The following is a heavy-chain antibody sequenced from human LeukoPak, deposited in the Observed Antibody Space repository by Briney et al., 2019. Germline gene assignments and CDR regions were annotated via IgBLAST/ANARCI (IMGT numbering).Heavy chain of an antibody. V-gene: IGHV3-21*01. Sequence: GGSLRLSCAASGFTFSSYSMNWVRQAPGKGLEWVSSISGSSIYIYHADSVKGRFTISRDNAKNSLYLQMNSLRAEDTAMYYCARQEDDYNFGYWGQGTLVTVSS. J-gene: IGHJ4*02. CDR1: GFTFSSYS. D-gene: IGHD5-24*01. CDR2: ISGSSIYI. CDR3: ARQEDDYNFGY.